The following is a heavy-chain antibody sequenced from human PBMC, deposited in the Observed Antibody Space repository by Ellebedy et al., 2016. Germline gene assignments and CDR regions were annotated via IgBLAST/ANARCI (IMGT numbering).Heavy chain of an antibody. CDR3: ARHYSSGWYRRGLGYFDY. V-gene: IGHV5-51*01. CDR2: IYPGDSDT. J-gene: IGHJ4*02. D-gene: IGHD6-19*01. CDR1: GYSFTNYW. Sequence: GESLKISCKGSGYSFTNYWIGWVRQMPGKGLEWMGIIYPGDSDTRYSPSFQGQVTISADKSISTAYLQWSSLKASDTAMYYCARHYSSGWYRRGLGYFDYWGQGTLVTVSS.